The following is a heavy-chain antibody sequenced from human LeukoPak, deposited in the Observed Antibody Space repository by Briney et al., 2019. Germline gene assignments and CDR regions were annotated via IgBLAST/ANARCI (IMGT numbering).Heavy chain of an antibody. Sequence: SETLSLTCTVSGGSISSYYWSWIRQPPGKGLEWLGYIYYSGSTNYTPSLKSRVTISVDTSKNQFSLKLSSVTAADTAVYYCARHRGGSYYENIYFDYWGQGTLVTVSS. CDR2: IYYSGST. J-gene: IGHJ4*02. D-gene: IGHD1-26*01. V-gene: IGHV4-59*08. CDR3: ARHRGGSYYENIYFDY. CDR1: GGSISSYY.